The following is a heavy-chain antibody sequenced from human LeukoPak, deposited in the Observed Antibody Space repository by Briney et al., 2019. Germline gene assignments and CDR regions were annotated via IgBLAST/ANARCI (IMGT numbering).Heavy chain of an antibody. CDR2: IYSGGST. V-gene: IGHV3-53*01. J-gene: IGHJ4*02. CDR3: IGGYFDY. Sequence: GGSLRPSCAASGFTVSSNYMSWVRQAPGKGLEWVSVIYSGGSTHYADSEKGRFTISRDNSKNTLYLQMNTLRADATAVYYCIGGYFDYWGQGTLVTVSS. CDR1: GFTVSSNY. D-gene: IGHD3-16*01.